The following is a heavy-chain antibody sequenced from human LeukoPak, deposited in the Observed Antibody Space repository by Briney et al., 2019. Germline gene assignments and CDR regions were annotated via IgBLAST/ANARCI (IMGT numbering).Heavy chain of an antibody. V-gene: IGHV4-4*02. CDR3: ARVHCSGGSCYEDY. CDR2: IYHSGST. CDR1: GGSISSRNW. Sequence: SETLSLTCAVSGGSISSRNWWSWVRQPPGKGLEWIGEIYHSGSTNYNPSLKSRVTISVDKSKNQFSLKLSSVTAADTAVYYCARVHCSGGSCYEDYWGQGTLVTVSS. J-gene: IGHJ4*02. D-gene: IGHD2-15*01.